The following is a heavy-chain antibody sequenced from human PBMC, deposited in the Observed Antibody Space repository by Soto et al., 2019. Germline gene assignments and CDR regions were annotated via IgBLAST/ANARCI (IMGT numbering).Heavy chain of an antibody. D-gene: IGHD1-26*01. CDR2: ISSAGDT. CDR3: ARGFAGGYYAFDS. V-gene: IGHV3-13*01. J-gene: IGHJ4*02. Sequence: EVQLVESGGGLVQPGGSLRLSCAASGFTFSNYDMHWVRQATGEGLEWVSSISSAGDTYYPGSVKGRFTISRENAKNSVYLQMNSLRAGDTGVYYCARGFAGGYYAFDSWGQGSLVTVTS. CDR1: GFTFSNYD.